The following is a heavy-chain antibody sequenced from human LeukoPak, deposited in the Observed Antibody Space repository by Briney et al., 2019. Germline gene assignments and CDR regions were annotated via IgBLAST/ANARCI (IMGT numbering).Heavy chain of an antibody. D-gene: IGHD6-19*01. CDR1: GGTFSSYA. Sequence: SVKVSCKASGGTFSSYAISWVRQAPGRGLEWMGGIIPIFGTANYAQKFQSRVTITADESTSTAYMELSSLRSEDTAVYYCARGGSGWYVDYWGQGTLVTVSS. CDR2: IIPIFGTA. CDR3: ARGGSGWYVDY. V-gene: IGHV1-69*13. J-gene: IGHJ4*02.